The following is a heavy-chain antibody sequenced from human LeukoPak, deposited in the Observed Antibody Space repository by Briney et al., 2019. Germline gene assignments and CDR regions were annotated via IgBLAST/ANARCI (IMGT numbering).Heavy chain of an antibody. D-gene: IGHD6-13*01. V-gene: IGHV4-31*03. J-gene: IGHJ4*02. CDR1: GGSISSGGYY. CDR3: ARVAAAANLDY. Sequence: PSQTLSLTCTVSGGSISSGGYYWSWIRQHPGKGLEWIGYIYYSGSTYYNPSPKSRVTISVDTSKNQFSLKLSSVTAADTAVYYCARVAAAANLDYWGQGTLVTVSS. CDR2: IYYSGST.